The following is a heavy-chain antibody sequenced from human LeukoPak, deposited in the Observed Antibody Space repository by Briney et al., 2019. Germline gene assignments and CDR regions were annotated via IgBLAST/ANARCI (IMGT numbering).Heavy chain of an antibody. D-gene: IGHD4-17*01. CDR1: GGSISSSSYY. CDR2: IYTSGST. CDR3: ARDKGHGANRSAFDI. V-gene: IGHV4-61*02. J-gene: IGHJ3*02. Sequence: SETLSLTCTVSGGSISSSSYYWSWIRQPAGKGLEWIGRIYTSGSTNYNPSLKSRVTMSVDTSKNQFSLKLSSVTAADTAVYYCARDKGHGANRSAFDIWGQGTMVTVSS.